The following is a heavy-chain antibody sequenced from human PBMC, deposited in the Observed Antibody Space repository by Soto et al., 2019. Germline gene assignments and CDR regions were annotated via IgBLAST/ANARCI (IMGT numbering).Heavy chain of an antibody. V-gene: IGHV4-4*02. CDR3: AFPATADFDY. J-gene: IGHJ4*02. CDR1: GGSISSTNW. D-gene: IGHD6-13*01. Sequence: SETLSLTCAVSGGSISSTNWWTWVRQSPGMGLEWIGEIYHSGTTNYSPSLKSRVNIAVDMSTNHFSLTLISVTAADTAVYYCAFPATADFDYWGKGILVNVSS. CDR2: IYHSGTT.